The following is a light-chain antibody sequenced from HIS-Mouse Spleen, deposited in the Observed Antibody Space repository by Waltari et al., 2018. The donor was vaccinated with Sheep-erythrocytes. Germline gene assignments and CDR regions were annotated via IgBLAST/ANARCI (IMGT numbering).Light chain of an antibody. V-gene: IGLV2-11*01. CDR1: RSYVGGYTY. CDR2: DVS. J-gene: IGLJ2*01. Sequence: QSALTPPRSVSGSPGQSVTISCTGTRSYVGGYTYVSWYQQHPGKAPKLMIYDVSKRPSGVPDRFSGSKSGNTASLTISGLQAEDEADYYCCSYAGSYTLVFGGGTKLTVL. CDR3: CSYAGSYTLV.